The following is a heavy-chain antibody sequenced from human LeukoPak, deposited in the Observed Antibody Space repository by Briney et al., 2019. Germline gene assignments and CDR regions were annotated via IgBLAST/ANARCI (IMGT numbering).Heavy chain of an antibody. CDR3: ARGRWKGSGYVPSDRQRRNWFDP. CDR2: IIPIFGTA. D-gene: IGHD5-12*01. CDR1: GGTFSSFA. Sequence: SVKVSCKASGGTFSSFAISWVRQAPGQGLEWMGGIIPIFGTANYAQKFQGRVTITADESTSTAYMELSSLRSEDTAVYYCARGRWKGSGYVPSDRQRRNWFDPWGQGTLVTVSS. J-gene: IGHJ5*02. V-gene: IGHV1-69*13.